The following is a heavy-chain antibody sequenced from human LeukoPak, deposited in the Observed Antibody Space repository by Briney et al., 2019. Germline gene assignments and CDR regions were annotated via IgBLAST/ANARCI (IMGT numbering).Heavy chain of an antibody. CDR1: GFTFGDYA. Sequence: GGSLRLSCTASGFTFGDYAMTWVRQAPGKGLEWVGFIRSKAYGGTTEYAASVKGRFTISRDDSKSIAYLQMNSLKTEDTAVYYCTRGFSVGATVSCLGYWGQGTLVTVSS. J-gene: IGHJ4*02. D-gene: IGHD1-26*01. CDR3: TRGFSVGATVSCLGY. CDR2: IRSKAYGGTT. V-gene: IGHV3-49*04.